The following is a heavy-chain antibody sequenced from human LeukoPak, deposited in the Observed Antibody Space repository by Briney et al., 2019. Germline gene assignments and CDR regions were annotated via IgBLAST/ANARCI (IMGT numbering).Heavy chain of an antibody. Sequence: PSETLSLTCTVSGGSISSSSYYWGWLRQPPGKGLEWIGSIYYSGSTYYNPSLKSRVTISVDTSKNQFSLKLSSVTAADTAVYYCARVPLVLDKCMDVWGQGTTVTVSS. V-gene: IGHV4-39*01. J-gene: IGHJ6*02. D-gene: IGHD4/OR15-4a*01. CDR3: ARVPLVLDKCMDV. CDR1: GGSISSSSYY. CDR2: IYYSGST.